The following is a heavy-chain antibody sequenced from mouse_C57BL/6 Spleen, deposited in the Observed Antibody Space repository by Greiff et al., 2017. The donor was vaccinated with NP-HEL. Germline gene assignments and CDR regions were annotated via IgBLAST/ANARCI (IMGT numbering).Heavy chain of an antibody. CDR1: GFTFSDYY. Sequence: EVNVVESGGGLVQPGGSLELSCAASGFTFSDYYMYWVRQTPEKRLEWVAYISNGGGSTYYPDTVKGRFTISRDNAKNTLYLQMSRLKSEGTAMYYCARDYYGSSYGYFDVWGTGTTVTVSS. J-gene: IGHJ1*03. CDR2: ISNGGGST. D-gene: IGHD1-1*01. CDR3: ARDYYGSSYGYFDV. V-gene: IGHV5-12*01.